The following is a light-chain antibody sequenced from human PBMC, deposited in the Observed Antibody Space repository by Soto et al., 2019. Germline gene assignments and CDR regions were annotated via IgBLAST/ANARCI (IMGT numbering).Light chain of an antibody. V-gene: IGKV1-39*01. CDR3: QQTYITPPRT. CDR1: QDINTY. CDR2: ATS. Sequence: DIQMTQSPSSLSASIGDRVTITCRASQDINTYLHWYQQKPGKAPKLLIYATSNLQAGVPSRFSGRGSGTDFTLTISSMQPEDFATYFCQQTYITPPRTFGQGTKVEIK. J-gene: IGKJ1*01.